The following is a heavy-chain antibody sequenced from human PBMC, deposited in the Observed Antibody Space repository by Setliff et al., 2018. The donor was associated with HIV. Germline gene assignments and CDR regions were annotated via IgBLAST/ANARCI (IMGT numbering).Heavy chain of an antibody. CDR1: GFMFGVDW. CDR2: INQDGNQI. Sequence: GSLRLSCAASGFMFGVDWMSWVRQTPGKGPEWVANINQDGNQIYYLQSVKGRFTISRDNAKNSLYLQMNSLRAEDTALYYCARDYYYGSGSYYKEGGFDYWGQGTLVTVSS. V-gene: IGHV3-7*03. J-gene: IGHJ4*02. D-gene: IGHD3-10*01. CDR3: ARDYYYGSGSYYKEGGFDY.